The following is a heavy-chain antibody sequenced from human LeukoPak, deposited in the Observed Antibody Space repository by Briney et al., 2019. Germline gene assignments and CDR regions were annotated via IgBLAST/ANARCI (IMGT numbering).Heavy chain of an antibody. CDR3: ARGVGATLSY. CDR2: IHYSGST. CDR1: GGSITNYY. D-gene: IGHD1-26*01. V-gene: IGHV4-59*01. J-gene: IGHJ4*02. Sequence: PSETLSLTCTVSGGSITNYYWSWIRQPPGKGLEWIGYIHYSGSTKYKSSLKSRVTISVDTSKNQFSLKLSSVTAADTAVYYCARGVGATLSYWGQGTLVTVSS.